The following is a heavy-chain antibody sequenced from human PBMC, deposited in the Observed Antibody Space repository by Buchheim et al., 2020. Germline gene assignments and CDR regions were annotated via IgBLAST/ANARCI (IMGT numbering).Heavy chain of an antibody. V-gene: IGHV4-30-4*01. CDR1: GGSISSDDYY. J-gene: IGHJ4*02. CDR2: IYYSGST. D-gene: IGHD3-10*01. Sequence: QVQLQESGPGLVKPSQTLSLTCTVSGGSISSDDYYWSWIRQPPGKGLEWIGYIYYSGSTYYNPSLKSRLTLSVDTPRNQSSLKLSAVTAADTAVYYCARDINGRADYWGQGTL. CDR3: ARDINGRADY.